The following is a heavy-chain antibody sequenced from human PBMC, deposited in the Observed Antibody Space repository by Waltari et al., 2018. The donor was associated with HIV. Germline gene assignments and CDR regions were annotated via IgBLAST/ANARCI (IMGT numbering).Heavy chain of an antibody. Sequence: QVKLVESGGHVGETGRSLRLPCAAAALTFSSYDMHWVRQAPGKGLGEVAVISYDGSNKYYADSVKGRFTISRDNSKNTLCLQMNSLRAEDTAVYYCARDQTMTRAFDIWGQGTMVTVSS. D-gene: IGHD3-22*01. J-gene: IGHJ3*02. CDR2: ISYDGSNK. CDR1: ALTFSSYD. CDR3: ARDQTMTRAFDI. V-gene: IGHV3-30*01.